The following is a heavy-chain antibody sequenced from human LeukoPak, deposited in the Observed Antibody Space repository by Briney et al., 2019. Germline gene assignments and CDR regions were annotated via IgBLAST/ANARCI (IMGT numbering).Heavy chain of an antibody. CDR2: IFYSGST. Sequence: SETLFLTCTVSGGSISSFYWSWIRQPPGKGLEWIAYIFYSGSTNYNPSLKSRVTISVDTSKDQFSLNLTSVSAADTAVYYCAAMGGAYIARFDYWGQGTLVTVSS. J-gene: IGHJ4*02. CDR3: AAMGGAYIARFDY. CDR1: GGSISSFY. V-gene: IGHV4-59*01. D-gene: IGHD2-21*01.